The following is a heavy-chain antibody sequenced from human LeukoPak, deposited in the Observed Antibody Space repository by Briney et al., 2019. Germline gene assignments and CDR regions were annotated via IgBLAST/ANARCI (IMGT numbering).Heavy chain of an antibody. CDR2: ISGSGDST. D-gene: IGHD3-16*01. V-gene: IGHV3-23*01. CDR3: AKGGWGTVLDY. J-gene: IGHJ4*02. CDR1: GFTFSSYA. Sequence: GGSLRLSCAASGFTFSSYAMSWVRQAPGKGLEWVSTISGSGDSTYYSDSVKGRFTISRDNSENTLYLQLNSLRAEDTAVYYCAKGGWGTVLDYWGQGTLVTVSP.